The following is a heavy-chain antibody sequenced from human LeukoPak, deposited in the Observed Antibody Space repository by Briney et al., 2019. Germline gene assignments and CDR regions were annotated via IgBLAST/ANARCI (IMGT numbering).Heavy chain of an antibody. Sequence: GGSLRLSCAASGFTFSSYEMNWVRQAPGKGLEWVSYISSSGSTIYYADSVKGRFTVSRDNAKNSLYLQMNSLRAEDTAVYYCAKDGGYCSSTSCYYYGMDVWAKGPRSPSPQ. CDR3: AKDGGYCSSTSCYYYGMDV. J-gene: IGHJ6*04. V-gene: IGHV3-48*03. CDR1: GFTFSSYE. CDR2: ISSSGSTI. D-gene: IGHD2-2*01.